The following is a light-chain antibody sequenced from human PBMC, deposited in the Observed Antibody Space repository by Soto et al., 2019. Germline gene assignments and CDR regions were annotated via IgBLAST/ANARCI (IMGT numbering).Light chain of an antibody. CDR1: QSISTW. CDR3: QQYDDYPWT. Sequence: DIQMTQSPSSLSASVGDRVTITSRASQSISTWLAWFQQKPGKAPKLLIYRASSLESGAPSRFSGTGSGTEFTLTISSLQPDDFATYYCQQYDDYPWTFGQGTKVEIK. V-gene: IGKV1-5*03. CDR2: RAS. J-gene: IGKJ1*01.